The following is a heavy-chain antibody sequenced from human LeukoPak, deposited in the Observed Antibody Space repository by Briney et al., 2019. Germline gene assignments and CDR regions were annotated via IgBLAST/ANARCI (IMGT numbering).Heavy chain of an antibody. V-gene: IGHV3-33*06. CDR1: GFTCSSYG. Sequence: GGSLSPSCAAFGFTCSSYGMQRVRQAPGKGLEGGVGIGYDGSNKSYAHSVKGRFTIFRDNYKNPLYLQMNSLRAEATAVYYCAKDEGGAFAIWGQGTMVPVS. J-gene: IGHJ3*02. CDR3: AKDEGGAFAI. CDR2: IGYDGSNK.